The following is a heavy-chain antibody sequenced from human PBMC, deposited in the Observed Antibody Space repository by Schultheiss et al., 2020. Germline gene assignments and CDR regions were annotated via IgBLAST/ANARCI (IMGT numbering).Heavy chain of an antibody. CDR2: ISGSGSSA. CDR3: AKGVYSSGWLFDY. CDR1: GFRFSDYH. D-gene: IGHD6-19*01. J-gene: IGHJ4*02. V-gene: IGHV3-23*01. Sequence: GGSLRLSCAVSGFRFSDYHMSWSRQAPGKGLEWVSSISGSGSSAYYADSVKGRFTISRDNSNNTLYLQMNSLRAEDTAVYYCAKGVYSSGWLFDYWGQGTLVTVSS.